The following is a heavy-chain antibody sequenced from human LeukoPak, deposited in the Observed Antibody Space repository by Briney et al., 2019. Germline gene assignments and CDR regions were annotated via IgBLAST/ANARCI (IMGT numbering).Heavy chain of an antibody. Sequence: ASVKVSCKASGYTFTSYDINWVQQATGQGLEWMGWMNPNSGNTGYAQRFQGRVTMTRNTSISTAYMELSSLRSEDTAVYYCARFRAGYNYFVYWGQGTLVTVSS. J-gene: IGHJ4*02. CDR2: MNPNSGNT. CDR3: ARFRAGYNYFVY. D-gene: IGHD5-24*01. V-gene: IGHV1-8*01. CDR1: GYTFTSYD.